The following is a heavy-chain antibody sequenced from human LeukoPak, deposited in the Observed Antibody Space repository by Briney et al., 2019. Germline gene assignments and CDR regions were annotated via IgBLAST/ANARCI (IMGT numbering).Heavy chain of an antibody. CDR3: ATIQKGN. V-gene: IGHV3-73*01. Sequence: GGSLRLSCAASGFTFSGSAMNWVRQASGKGLEWIGRIRSKVNNYATTYAASVKGRFTISRDDSKNTLYLQMTSLKTEDTAVYYCATIQKGNWGQGTLVTVSS. CDR1: GFTFSGSA. J-gene: IGHJ4*02. CDR2: IRSKVNNYAT. D-gene: IGHD5-18*01.